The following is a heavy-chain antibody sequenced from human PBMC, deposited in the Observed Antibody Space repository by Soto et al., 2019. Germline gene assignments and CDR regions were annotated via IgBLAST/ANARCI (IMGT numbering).Heavy chain of an antibody. CDR3: TRGEVFVY. CDR1: GFTFSSYA. CDR2: IIPFFGAP. Sequence: QVQLVQSGAEVKPPGSSVRVSCKPSGFTFSSYALSWVRQAPGQGLEWLGGIIPFFGAPNYSQKFQGRVTITADASTTTAYMELSSLRSDDTAVYYCTRGEVFVYWGQGNLVAVPS. J-gene: IGHJ4*02. V-gene: IGHV1-69*12. D-gene: IGHD3-10*01.